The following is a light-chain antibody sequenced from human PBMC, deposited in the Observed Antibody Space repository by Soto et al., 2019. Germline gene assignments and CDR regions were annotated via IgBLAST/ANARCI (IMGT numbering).Light chain of an antibody. J-gene: IGLJ2*01. CDR3: QTWGTGIHVV. V-gene: IGLV4-69*01. CDR1: SAHSSYA. CDR2: LDSDGSH. Sequence: QAVVTQSPSASASLGASVKLTCTLSSAHSSYAIAWHQQQPEQGPRSLLKLDSDGSHTTGVAIPDRFSGSSSGAARDITISSLESEDEADYYCQTWGTGIHVVFGGGTKLTVL.